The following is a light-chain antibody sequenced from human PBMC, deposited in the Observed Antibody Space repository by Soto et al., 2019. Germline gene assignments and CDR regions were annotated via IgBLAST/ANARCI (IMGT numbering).Light chain of an antibody. J-gene: IGLJ1*01. CDR1: SSNIGSNY. V-gene: IGLV1-47*02. Sequence: QAVVTQPPSACGTPGQRVTISCSGSSSNIGSNYVYWYQQLPGTAPKLLIYSNNQRPSGVPDRFSGSKSGTSASLAISGLRSEDEADYYCAAWDDSLSGYVFGTGTKLTVL. CDR2: SNN. CDR3: AAWDDSLSGYV.